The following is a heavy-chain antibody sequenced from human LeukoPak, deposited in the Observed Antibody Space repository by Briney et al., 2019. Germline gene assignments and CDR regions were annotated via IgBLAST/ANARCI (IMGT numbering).Heavy chain of an antibody. J-gene: IGHJ4*02. Sequence: GGSLRLSCAASGFTFSSFAMSWVRQAPGKGLEWVSAINFSGGTTYYADSVKGRFTISRDNFKNTLYLQMNSLRADDTAVYYCTKGHYYGSGSYWVWGQGTLVTVSS. D-gene: IGHD3-10*01. CDR3: TKGHYYGSGSYWV. CDR1: GFTFSSFA. V-gene: IGHV3-23*01. CDR2: INFSGGTT.